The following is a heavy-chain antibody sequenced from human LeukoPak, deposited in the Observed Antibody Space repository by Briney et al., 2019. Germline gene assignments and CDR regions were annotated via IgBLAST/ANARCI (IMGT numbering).Heavy chain of an antibody. CDR3: AKESDSSGYYYYFDY. Sequence: GGSLRLSCAASGFTFSSYAISWVRQAPGKGLEWVSAISGSGGSTYYADPVKGRFTISRDNSKNTLYLQMNSLRAEDTAVYYCAKESDSSGYYYYFDYWGQGTLVTVSS. V-gene: IGHV3-23*01. CDR1: GFTFSSYA. D-gene: IGHD3-22*01. CDR2: ISGSGGST. J-gene: IGHJ4*02.